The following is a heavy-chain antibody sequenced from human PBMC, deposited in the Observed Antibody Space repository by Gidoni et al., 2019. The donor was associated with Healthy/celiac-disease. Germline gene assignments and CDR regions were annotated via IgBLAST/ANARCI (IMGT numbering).Heavy chain of an antibody. CDR2: ISYDGSNK. J-gene: IGHJ6*02. CDR1: GFTFSSYA. CDR3: ARDSDYSNYGGYYYYGMDV. D-gene: IGHD4-4*01. Sequence: QVQLVESGGGVVQPGRSLSLSCAASGFTFSSYAMHWVRQAPGKGLEWVAVISYDGSNKYYADSVKGRFTISRDNSKNTLDLQMHSRRAEDTAVYYCARDSDYSNYGGYYYYGMDVWGQGTTVTVSS. V-gene: IGHV3-30-3*01.